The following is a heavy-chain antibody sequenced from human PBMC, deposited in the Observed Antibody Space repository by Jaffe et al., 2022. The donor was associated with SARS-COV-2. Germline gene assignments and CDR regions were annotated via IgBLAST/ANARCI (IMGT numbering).Heavy chain of an antibody. CDR1: SGSMRSYY. Sequence: QVQLQESGPGLVKPSETLSLTCTVSSGSMRSYYWSWIRQPPGRGLEWIAYIHYKGNTNYSPSLRSRLSISIDTSKNQFSLKLNSVTAADTAVYYCVRGKGIAVAGSLTWYLDLWGRGTLLSVSS. CDR3: VRGKGIAVAGSLTWYLDL. CDR2: IHYKGNT. V-gene: IGHV4-59*01. J-gene: IGHJ2*01. D-gene: IGHD6-19*01.